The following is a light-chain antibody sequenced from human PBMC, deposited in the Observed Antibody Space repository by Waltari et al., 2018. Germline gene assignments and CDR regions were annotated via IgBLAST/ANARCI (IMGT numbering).Light chain of an antibody. CDR3: SSYTSSSTVV. CDR2: EVS. V-gene: IGLV2-14*01. J-gene: IGLJ2*01. Sequence: QSALTQPASVSGSPGQSITISCTGTSSDVGASNSVSWYQQHPGKAPKLMIYEVSNRPSGVSNRFSGSKSGNTASLTISGLQAEDEADYYCSSYTSSSTVVFGGGTKLTVL. CDR1: SSDVGASNS.